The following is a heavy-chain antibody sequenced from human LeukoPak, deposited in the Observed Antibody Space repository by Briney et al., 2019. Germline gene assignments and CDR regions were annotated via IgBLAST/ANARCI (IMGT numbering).Heavy chain of an antibody. J-gene: IGHJ4*02. V-gene: IGHV1-69*13. D-gene: IGHD5-24*01. CDR1: GGTFSNYA. Sequence: GASVKVSCKASGGTFSNYAISWVRQAPGQGLEWMGGIIPIFGTANYAQKFQGRVTITADESTSTAYMELSSLRSEDTAVYYCAKGRDGYTFDYWGQGTLVTVSS. CDR3: AKGRDGYTFDY. CDR2: IIPIFGTA.